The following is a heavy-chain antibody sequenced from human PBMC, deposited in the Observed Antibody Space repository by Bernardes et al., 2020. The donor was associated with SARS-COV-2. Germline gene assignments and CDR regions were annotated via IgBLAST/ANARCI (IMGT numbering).Heavy chain of an antibody. CDR2: LYSAGTT. J-gene: IGHJ6*02. V-gene: IGHV3-53*01. CDR1: KFTVSNNY. CDR3: ATAPHYYYGLDV. Sequence: GGSLRLSCEASKFTVSNNYMSWVRQAPGKGLEWVSLLYSAGTTYYADSVKGRFTVSRDNSKNTLFLQMSDLRAEDTAIYYCATAPHYYYGLDVWGQGTAVTVSS.